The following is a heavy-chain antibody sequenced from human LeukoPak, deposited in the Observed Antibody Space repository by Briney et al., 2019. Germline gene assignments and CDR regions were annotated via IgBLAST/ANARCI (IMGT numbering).Heavy chain of an antibody. Sequence: GGSLRLSCAASGFTFDDYAMHWVRQAPGKGLEWVSLISWDGGSTYYADSVKCRFTISRDNSRNTLYLQMGSLRAEDMAVYYCARGYSYGYALDYWGQGTLVTVSS. CDR1: GFTFDDYA. J-gene: IGHJ4*02. CDR2: ISWDGGST. V-gene: IGHV3-43D*03. D-gene: IGHD5-18*01. CDR3: ARGYSYGYALDY.